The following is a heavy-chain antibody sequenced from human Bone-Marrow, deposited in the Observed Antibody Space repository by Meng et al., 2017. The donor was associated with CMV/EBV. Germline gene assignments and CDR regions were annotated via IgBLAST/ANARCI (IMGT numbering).Heavy chain of an antibody. D-gene: IGHD5-18*01. V-gene: IGHV4-31*02. Sequence: SISSGCYYWSWIRQHAGKGLGWIGCIYYSGGTYYNPSLKSRVTISVDTSKNQFSLKLSSVTAADTAVYYCARGGPEYSYGYVDFDYWGQGTLVTVSS. CDR3: ARGGPEYSYGYVDFDY. J-gene: IGHJ4*02. CDR1: SISSGCYY. CDR2: IYYSGGT.